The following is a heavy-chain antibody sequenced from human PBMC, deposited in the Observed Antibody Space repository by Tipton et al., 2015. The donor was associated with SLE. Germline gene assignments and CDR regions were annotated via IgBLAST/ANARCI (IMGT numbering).Heavy chain of an antibody. V-gene: IGHV4-30-4*08. Sequence: TLSLTCTVSGGSISSSSYYWGWIRQPPGKGLEWIGYIYYSGSTYYNPSLKSRVTISVDTSKNQFSLKLSSVTAADTAVYYCARDHDYGDYFDYWGQGTLVTVSS. J-gene: IGHJ4*02. CDR2: IYYSGST. CDR1: GGSISSSSYY. D-gene: IGHD4-17*01. CDR3: ARDHDYGDYFDY.